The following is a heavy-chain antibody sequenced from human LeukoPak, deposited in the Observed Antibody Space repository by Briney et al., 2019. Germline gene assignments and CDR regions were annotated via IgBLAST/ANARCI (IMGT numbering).Heavy chain of an antibody. D-gene: IGHD3-3*01. CDR3: AQGPRHYDFWSGYYFYYFEY. V-gene: IGHV3-9*01. CDR1: GFTFGDYA. Sequence: GGSLRLSCAASGFTFGDYARHWVRQAPGKGLEWVSGISWNSGSKGYADSVKGRFTISRDNAKNSLYLQMNSLRAEDTALYYCAQGPRHYDFWSGYYFYYFEYWGQGTLVTVSS. J-gene: IGHJ4*02. CDR2: ISWNSGSK.